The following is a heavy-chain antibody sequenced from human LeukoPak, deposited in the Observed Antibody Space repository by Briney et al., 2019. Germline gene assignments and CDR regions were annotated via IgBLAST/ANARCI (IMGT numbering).Heavy chain of an antibody. CDR2: ISGSGGST. Sequence: GGSLRLSCAASGFTFSSYAMSWVRQAPGKGLEWVSAISGSGGSTYYADSAKGRFTISRDNSKNTLYLQMNSLRAEDTAVYYCASHSGSYLPTEYYFDYWGQGTLVTVSS. CDR1: GFTFSSYA. V-gene: IGHV3-23*01. D-gene: IGHD1-26*01. CDR3: ASHSGSYLPTEYYFDY. J-gene: IGHJ4*02.